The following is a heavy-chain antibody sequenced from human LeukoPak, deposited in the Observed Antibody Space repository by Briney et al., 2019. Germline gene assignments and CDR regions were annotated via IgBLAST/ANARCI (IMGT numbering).Heavy chain of an antibody. Sequence: ASVKVSCKASGYTFTGYYMHWVRQAPGQGLEWMGWINPNSGGTNYAQKFQGRVTMTRDTSISTAYMELSRLRSDDTAVYYCARDGRDSSGWYIHYGMDVWGQGTTVTVSS. CDR1: GYTFTGYY. D-gene: IGHD6-19*01. J-gene: IGHJ6*02. CDR3: ARDGRDSSGWYIHYGMDV. CDR2: INPNSGGT. V-gene: IGHV1-2*02.